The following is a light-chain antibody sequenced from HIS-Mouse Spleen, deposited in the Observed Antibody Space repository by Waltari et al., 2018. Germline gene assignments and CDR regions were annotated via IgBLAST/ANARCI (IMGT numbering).Light chain of an antibody. CDR3: QQRSNWYT. Sequence: EIVLTQSPATLSLSPGERATLPCRASQRVSSYLAWYQQKPGQAPRLLIYDASNRATSIPARFSGSGSGTDFTLTISSLEPEDFAVYYCQQRSNWYTFGQGTKLEIK. V-gene: IGKV3-11*01. CDR1: QRVSSY. J-gene: IGKJ2*01. CDR2: DAS.